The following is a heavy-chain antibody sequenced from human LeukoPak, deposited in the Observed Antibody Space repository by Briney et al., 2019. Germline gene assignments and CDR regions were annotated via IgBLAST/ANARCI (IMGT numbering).Heavy chain of an antibody. V-gene: IGHV3-23*01. CDR2: INGRGGTT. D-gene: IGHD3-22*01. Sequence: PGGSLRLSCVASGFASGFTFSDYAVSWVRQAPGKGPEWVASINGRGGTTYYADSVKGRFTISRDNSKNTLYLQVNSLRADDTAVYYCAKDYYDSSGYYQLRPGELVYWGQGTLVTVSS. J-gene: IGHJ4*02. CDR1: GFTFSDYA. CDR3: AKDYYDSSGYYQLRPGELVY.